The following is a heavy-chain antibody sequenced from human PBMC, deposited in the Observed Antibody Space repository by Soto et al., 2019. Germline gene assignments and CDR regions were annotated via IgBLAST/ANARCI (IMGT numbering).Heavy chain of an antibody. V-gene: IGHV1-2*04. D-gene: IGHD3-10*01. Sequence: WASVKVSCKASGYTFTGYYMHWVRQAPGQGLEWMGWINPNSGGTNYAQKFQGWVTMTRDTSISTAYMELSRLRSDDTAVYYCARSFLLGWFGELRGRNWFDPWGQGTLVTVSS. J-gene: IGHJ5*02. CDR2: INPNSGGT. CDR1: GYTFTGYY. CDR3: ARSFLLGWFGELRGRNWFDP.